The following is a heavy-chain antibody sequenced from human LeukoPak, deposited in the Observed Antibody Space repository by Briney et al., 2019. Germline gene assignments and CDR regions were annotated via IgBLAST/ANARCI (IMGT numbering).Heavy chain of an antibody. CDR1: GFTFSSYP. J-gene: IGHJ3*02. V-gene: IGHV3-64*01. D-gene: IGHD3-22*01. Sequence: GGSLRLSCAASGFTFSSYPMHWVRQAPGKGLEYVSAISSKGSSTYYANSVKGRFTISRDNSKNTLYLQMGRLRVEDMAVYYCARVSGVSSAPMGAFDIWGQGTMVTVSS. CDR2: ISSKGSST. CDR3: ARVSGVSSAPMGAFDI.